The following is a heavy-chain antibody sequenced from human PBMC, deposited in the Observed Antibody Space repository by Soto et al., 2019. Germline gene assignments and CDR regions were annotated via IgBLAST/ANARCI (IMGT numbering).Heavy chain of an antibody. Sequence: QVQLQESGPGLVKPSGTLSLTCAVSGASISSDNRWTWVRQPPGEGREWIGEISQSGTTKYNPSLASRVTISVDKSKNQFCLRLTSMTAADTAVYYCAKKVPAALRLYYFFGLDVWGQGTTVTVSS. CDR1: GASISSDNR. CDR2: ISQSGTT. J-gene: IGHJ6*02. V-gene: IGHV4-4*02. D-gene: IGHD2-15*01. CDR3: AKKVPAALRLYYFFGLDV.